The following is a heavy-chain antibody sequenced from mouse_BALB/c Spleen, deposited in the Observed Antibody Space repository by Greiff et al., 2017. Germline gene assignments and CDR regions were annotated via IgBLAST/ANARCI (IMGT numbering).Heavy chain of an antibody. CDR3: ARGGWLGFAY. Sequence: QVQLQQPGAELVKPGASVKLSCKASGYTFTSYWMHWVKQRPGQGLEWIGEIDPSDSYTNYNQKFKGKATLTVDKSSSTAYMQLSSLTSEDSAVYYGARGGWLGFAYWGQGTLVTVSA. D-gene: IGHD2-3*01. CDR1: GYTFTSYW. V-gene: IGHV1-69*02. J-gene: IGHJ3*01. CDR2: IDPSDSYT.